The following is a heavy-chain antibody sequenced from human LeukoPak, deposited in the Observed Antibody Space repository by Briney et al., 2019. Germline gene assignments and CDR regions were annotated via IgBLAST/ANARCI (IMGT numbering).Heavy chain of an antibody. Sequence: SETLSLTCTVSGGSISSSTYYWVWIRQPPGKGLEWIGSIYYNGRTYNNSSLKSRATISVDTSKNQFSLNLSSVTAADTAVYYCARTRDGYNLFDYWGHGTLVTVYS. CDR1: GGSISSSTYY. CDR3: ARTRDGYNLFDY. CDR2: IYYNGRT. V-gene: IGHV4-39*01. J-gene: IGHJ4*01. D-gene: IGHD5-24*01.